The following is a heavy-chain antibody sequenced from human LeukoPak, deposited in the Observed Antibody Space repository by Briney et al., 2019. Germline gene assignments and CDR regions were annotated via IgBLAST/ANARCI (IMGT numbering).Heavy chain of an antibody. J-gene: IGHJ4*02. CDR2: IKGSGGST. CDR1: GFTFCSYG. CDR3: AKDRDSSSWYLGSCFGDY. V-gene: IGHV3-23*01. Sequence: GFLRLSCGASGFTFCSYGLSLGRQAPGKGPELVSGIKGSGGSTHYADSVKGRFTISRDNSKNTVYLEMNSLRAEDTAVYYCAKDRDSSSWYLGSCFGDYWGQGTLVTVSS. D-gene: IGHD6-13*01.